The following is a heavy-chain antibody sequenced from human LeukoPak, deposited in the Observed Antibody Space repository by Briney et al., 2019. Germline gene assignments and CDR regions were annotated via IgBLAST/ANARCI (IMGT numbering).Heavy chain of an antibody. Sequence: ASVKVSCKASGYTFTSYYMHWVRQAPGQGLEWMGWINTNTGNPTYAQGFTGRFVFSLDTSVSTAYLQISSLKAEDTAVYYCARVGIDDALDYWGQGTLVTVSS. D-gene: IGHD2-21*01. CDR2: INTNTGNP. CDR1: GYTFTSYY. V-gene: IGHV7-4-1*02. CDR3: ARVGIDDALDY. J-gene: IGHJ4*02.